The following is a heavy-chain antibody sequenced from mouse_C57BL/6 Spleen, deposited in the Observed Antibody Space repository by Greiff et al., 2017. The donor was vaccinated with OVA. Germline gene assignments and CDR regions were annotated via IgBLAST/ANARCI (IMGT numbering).Heavy chain of an antibody. Sequence: QVQLQQPGAELVKPGASVKMSCKASGYTFTSYWINWVKQRPGQGLEWIGDIYPGSGSTNYNEKFKSKATLTVDTSSSTAYMQLHSLTSVDSADYYLSSESPDAMDYWGQGTSVTVSS. CDR2: IYPGSGST. CDR3: SSESPDAMDY. CDR1: GYTFTSYW. V-gene: IGHV1-55*01. J-gene: IGHJ4*01.